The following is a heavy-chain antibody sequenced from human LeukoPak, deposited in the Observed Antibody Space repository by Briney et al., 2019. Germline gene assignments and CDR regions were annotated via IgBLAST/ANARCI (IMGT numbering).Heavy chain of an antibody. CDR3: ARGGDGVVVPAAISAFDI. J-gene: IGHJ3*02. Sequence: SVKVSCKASGGTFSSYAISWVRQAPGQGLEWMGGIIPIFGTANYAQKFQGRVTITADESTSTAYMELSGLRSEDTAVYYCARGGDGVVVPAAISAFDIWGQGTMVTVSS. CDR1: GGTFSSYA. D-gene: IGHD2-2*01. CDR2: IIPIFGTA. V-gene: IGHV1-69*13.